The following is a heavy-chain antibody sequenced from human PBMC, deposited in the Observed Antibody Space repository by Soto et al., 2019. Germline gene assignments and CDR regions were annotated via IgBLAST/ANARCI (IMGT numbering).Heavy chain of an antibody. V-gene: IGHV2-5*02. D-gene: IGHD2-15*01. CDR3: AHRAVLCSGGTCYSHPFDS. CDR1: GFSFNTTGVG. Sequence: QITLKESGPTLVKPTQTLTLTCTFSGFSFNTTGVGVGWNRQPPGKALEWLAIIYWDDDKRYSPSLKSRLTITKHTSKNQVVLTVTNMDPVDTATYFCAHRAVLCSGGTCYSHPFDSWGQGTLVTVSS. J-gene: IGHJ4*02. CDR2: IYWDDDK.